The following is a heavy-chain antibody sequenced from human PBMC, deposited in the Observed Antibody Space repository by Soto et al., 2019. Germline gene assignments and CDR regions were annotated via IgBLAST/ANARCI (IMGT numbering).Heavy chain of an antibody. J-gene: IGHJ6*02. CDR3: AGDLSGDGYGMDV. CDR1: GYTFTGYY. D-gene: IGHD7-27*01. CDR2: INPNSGGT. Sequence: ASVKVSCKASGYTFTGYYMHWVRQAPGQGLEWMGWINPNSGGTNYAQKFQGWVTMTRDTSISTAYMELSRLRSDDTAVYYCAGDLSGDGYGMDVWGQRTTVTVSS. V-gene: IGHV1-2*04.